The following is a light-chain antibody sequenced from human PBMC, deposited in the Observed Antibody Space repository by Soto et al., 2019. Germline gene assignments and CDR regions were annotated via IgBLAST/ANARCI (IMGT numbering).Light chain of an antibody. J-gene: IGLJ1*01. CDR2: EVS. CDR1: STDVGGYNY. CDR3: GSYTSTDTPFV. V-gene: IGLV2-14*01. Sequence: QSALAQPSSVSGSPGQSITISCTGTSTDVGGYNYVSWYQHHPGKGPKLIIYEVSNRPSGVSARFSGSKSGNKASLIISNLEAEDESDYYRGSYTSTDTPFVFGTGTKVTVL.